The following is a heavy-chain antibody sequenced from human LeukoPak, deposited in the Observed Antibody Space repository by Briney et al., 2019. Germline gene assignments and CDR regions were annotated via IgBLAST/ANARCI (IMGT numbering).Heavy chain of an antibody. CDR2: IYYSGST. CDR1: GGSISSSSYY. D-gene: IGHD6-13*01. J-gene: IGHJ5*02. Sequence: SEILSLTCTVSGGSISSSSYYWGWIRQPPGKGLEWIGSIYYSGSTYYNPSLKSRVTISVDTSKNQFSLKLSSVTAADTAVYYCARDLAGWVAAAGTEHWFDPWGQGTLVTVSS. V-gene: IGHV4-39*07. CDR3: ARDLAGWVAAAGTEHWFDP.